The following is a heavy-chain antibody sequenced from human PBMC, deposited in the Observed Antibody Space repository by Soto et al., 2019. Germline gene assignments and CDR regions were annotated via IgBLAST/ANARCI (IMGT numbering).Heavy chain of an antibody. Sequence: SETLSLTCAVYGGSFSGYYWSWIRQPPGKGLEWIGEINHSGSTNYNPSLKSRVTISVDTSKNQFSLKLSSVTAADTAVYYRARGESRRITIFGVVIQPANWFDPWGQGTLVTVSS. V-gene: IGHV4-34*01. D-gene: IGHD3-3*01. CDR2: INHSGST. CDR1: GGSFSGYY. J-gene: IGHJ5*02. CDR3: ARGESRRITIFGVVIQPANWFDP.